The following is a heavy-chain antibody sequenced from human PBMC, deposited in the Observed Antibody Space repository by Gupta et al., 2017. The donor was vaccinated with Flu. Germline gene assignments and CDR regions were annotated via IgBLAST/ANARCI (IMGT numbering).Heavy chain of an antibody. J-gene: IGHJ6*02. D-gene: IGHD2-2*01. V-gene: IGHV1-69*01. CDR3: ARDQGGYQLPHYYYYGMDV. Sequence: QVQLVQSGAEVKKPGSSVKVSCKASGGTFSSYAISWVRQAPGQGLEWMGGIIPIFGTANYAQKFQGRVTITADESTSTAYMELSSLRSEDTAVYYCARDQGGYQLPHYYYYGMDVWGQGTTVTVSS. CDR2: IIPIFGTA. CDR1: GGTFSSYA.